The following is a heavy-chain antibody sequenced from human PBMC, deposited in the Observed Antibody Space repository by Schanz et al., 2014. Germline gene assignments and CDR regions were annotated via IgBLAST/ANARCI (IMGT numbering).Heavy chain of an antibody. V-gene: IGHV3-11*01. CDR3: ARENLNWEAFDI. D-gene: IGHD7-27*01. J-gene: IGHJ3*02. CDR2: ISRDGTTS. CDR1: GFIFNDYY. Sequence: HVQLVESGGGLVKPGGSLRLSCAASGFIFNDYYMNWIRQAPGKGLEWLSYISRDGTTSYYADSVKGRFTISRDNAKNSLYLEMTSLRGEDTAVYYCARENLNWEAFDIWGQGTMVTVSS.